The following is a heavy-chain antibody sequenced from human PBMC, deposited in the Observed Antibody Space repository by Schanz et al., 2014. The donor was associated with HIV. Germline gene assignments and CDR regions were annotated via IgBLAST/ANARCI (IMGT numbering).Heavy chain of an antibody. CDR1: GASLSGHQ. V-gene: IGHV4-34*02. D-gene: IGHD3-3*01. CDR3: ARDTVRFFEWFGANWFDS. CDR2: INYSGNT. Sequence: QVQLQQWGAGLLKPSETLSLTCAVYGASLSGHQWTWIRQPPGKGLEWIGEINYSGNTNYNPSLKNRIIISADTSMKQFSLRLTPVTAADTAVYYCARDTVRFFEWFGANWFDSWGQGTLVTVSS. J-gene: IGHJ5*01.